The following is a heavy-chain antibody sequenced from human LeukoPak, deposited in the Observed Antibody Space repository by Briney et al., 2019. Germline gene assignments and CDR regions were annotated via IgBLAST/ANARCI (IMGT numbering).Heavy chain of an antibody. CDR1: GFSFSYYA. D-gene: IGHD2-15*01. CDR2: ISNNGTNK. Sequence: GGSLRLSCAASGFSFSYYAMHWVRQAPGMGLEWVAVISNNGTNKYYADSVKGRFTISRDNSKNTLYLQMNSLRAEDTAVYYCARSTGDCSGGTCYSDFDCWGQGTLVTVSS. V-gene: IGHV3-30*01. J-gene: IGHJ4*02. CDR3: ARSTGDCSGGTCYSDFDC.